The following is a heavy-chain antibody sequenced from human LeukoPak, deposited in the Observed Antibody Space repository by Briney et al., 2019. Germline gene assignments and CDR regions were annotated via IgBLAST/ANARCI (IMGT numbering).Heavy chain of an antibody. D-gene: IGHD3-22*01. J-gene: IGHJ4*02. CDR2: IYSGGST. V-gene: IGHV3-53*01. Sequence: PGGSLRLSCAASGFTVSSNYMSWVRQAPGKGLEWVSVIYSGGSTYYADSVKGRFTISRDNYKNTLYLQMNSLRAEDTAVYYCARAYYYDSSGYYPFDYWGQGTLVTVSS. CDR3: ARAYYYDSSGYYPFDY. CDR1: GFTVSSNY.